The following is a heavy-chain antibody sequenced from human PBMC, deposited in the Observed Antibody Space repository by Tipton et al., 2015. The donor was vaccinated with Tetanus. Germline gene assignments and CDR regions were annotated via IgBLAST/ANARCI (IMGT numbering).Heavy chain of an antibody. CDR3: ARAFFAAATS. D-gene: IGHD6-13*01. CDR2: ITSSSSTI. Sequence: SLRLSCAASGFTFSSYNTNWVRQAPGKGLEWVSYITSSSSTIYYADSVKGRFTISRDNAKNSLYLQMNSLRDDDTAVYYCARAFFAAATSWGQGTLVTVSS. V-gene: IGHV3-48*02. CDR1: GFTFSSYN. J-gene: IGHJ5*02.